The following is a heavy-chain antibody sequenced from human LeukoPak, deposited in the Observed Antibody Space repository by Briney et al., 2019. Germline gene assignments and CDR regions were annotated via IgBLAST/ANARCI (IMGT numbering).Heavy chain of an antibody. CDR2: VNHSGST. V-gene: IGHV4-34*01. CDR3: ARDKRVAARLKGYFDY. D-gene: IGHD6-6*01. CDR1: GGSFSGYY. Sequence: PSETLSLTCAVYGGSFSGYYWSWIRQPPGKGLEWIGEVNHSGSTNYNPSLKSRVTISVDTSKNQFSLKLSSVTAADTAVYYCARDKRVAARLKGYFDYWGQGTLVTVSS. J-gene: IGHJ4*02.